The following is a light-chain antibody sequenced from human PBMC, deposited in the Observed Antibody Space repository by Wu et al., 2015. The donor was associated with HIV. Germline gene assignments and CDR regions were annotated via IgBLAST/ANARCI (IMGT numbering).Light chain of an antibody. CDR2: GAS. V-gene: IGKV3-20*01. J-gene: IGKJ4*01. CDR3: QQYGSSPPLT. CDR1: QSVTSNH. Sequence: EIVLTQSPGTLSLSPGERATLSCRASQSVTSNHLAWYQQKPGQAPRLLIYGASSRATGIPDRFSGSGSGTDFTLTISRLEPEDFAVYYCQQYGSSPPLTFGGGTKVEIK.